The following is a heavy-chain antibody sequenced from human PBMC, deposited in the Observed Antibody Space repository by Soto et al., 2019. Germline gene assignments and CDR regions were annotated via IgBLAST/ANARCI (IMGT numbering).Heavy chain of an antibody. CDR3: EKDSTARYGFWRGPQLH. V-gene: IGHV3-9*01. D-gene: IGHD3-3*01. Sequence: GGSLRLSCAASGFTFDDYAMHWVRQAPGKGLEWVSGISWNSGSIGYAESVKGRFTISRDNAKNSLYLQMNSPRAEDTALYYCEKDSTARYGFWRGPQLHRGQGSLVTVSS. CDR2: ISWNSGSI. J-gene: IGHJ4*02. CDR1: GFTFDDYA.